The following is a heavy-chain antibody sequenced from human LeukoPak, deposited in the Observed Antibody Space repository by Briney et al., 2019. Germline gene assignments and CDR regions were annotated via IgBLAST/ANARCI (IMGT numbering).Heavy chain of an antibody. J-gene: IGHJ5*02. Sequence: SVKVSCKASGYTFTSYDINWVRQATGQGLEWMGWMNPNSGNTGYAQKFQGRVTMTRNTSISTAYMELSSLRSEDTAVYYCARGYRDYYGSGSYYYIWFDPWGQGTLVTVSS. CDR2: MNPNSGNT. CDR3: ARGYRDYYGSGSYYYIWFDP. V-gene: IGHV1-8*01. CDR1: GYTFTSYD. D-gene: IGHD3-10*01.